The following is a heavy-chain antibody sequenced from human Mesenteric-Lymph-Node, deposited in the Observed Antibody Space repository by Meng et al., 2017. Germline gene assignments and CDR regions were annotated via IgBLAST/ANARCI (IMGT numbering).Heavy chain of an antibody. CDR3: ARLWFGERPPDY. D-gene: IGHD3-10*01. Sequence: QLQLQEPGPGRVKPSETLSLTCTASGGSISSSTYYWGWIRQPPGKGLEWIGSIYYSGRTYYNPSLKSRVTMSVDTSKNQFSLKLSSVTAADTAVYYCARLWFGERPPDYWSQGTLVTVSS. J-gene: IGHJ4*02. CDR2: IYYSGRT. V-gene: IGHV4-39*01. CDR1: GGSISSSTYY.